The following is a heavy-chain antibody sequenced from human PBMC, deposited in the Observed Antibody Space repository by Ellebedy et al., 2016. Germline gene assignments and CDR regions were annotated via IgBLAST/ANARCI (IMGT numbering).Heavy chain of an antibody. D-gene: IGHD6-19*01. V-gene: IGHV3-23*01. CDR3: AKGGSGWLPLDY. CDR2: ISGSGGST. Sequence: GESLKISCAASGFTFSSYAMSWVRQAPGKGLEWVSAISGSGGSTYYADSVKGRFTISRDNSKNTLYLQMNSLRAEDTAVYYCAKGGSGWLPLDYWGQGTRVTVSS. CDR1: GFTFSSYA. J-gene: IGHJ4*02.